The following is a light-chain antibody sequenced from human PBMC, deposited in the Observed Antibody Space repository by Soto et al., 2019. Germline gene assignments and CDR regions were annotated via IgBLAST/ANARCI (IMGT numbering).Light chain of an antibody. J-gene: IGLJ3*02. CDR1: SSNIGSNY. V-gene: IGLV1-47*01. CDR2: VNN. CDR3: ATWDDSLSGRV. Sequence: QSVLTQPPSASGTPGQRVTISCSGSSSNIGSNYVYWYQQLPGTAPKLLISVNNQRPSGVPDRFSGSKSGTSASLAISGLRCEDEADYYCATWDDSLSGRVFGGGTKLTVL.